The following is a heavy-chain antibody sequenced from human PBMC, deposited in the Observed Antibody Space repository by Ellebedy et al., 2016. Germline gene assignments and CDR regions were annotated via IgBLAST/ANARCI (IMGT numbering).Heavy chain of an antibody. V-gene: IGHV3-21*01. CDR2: ISSSSSYI. CDR1: GFTFSSYS. Sequence: GESLKISXAASGFTFSSYSMNWVRQAPGKGLEWVSSISSSSSYIYYADSVKGRFTISRDNAKNSLYLQMNSLRAEDTAVYYCARESPLPIDYWGQGTLVTVSS. CDR3: ARESPLPIDY. J-gene: IGHJ4*02. D-gene: IGHD2-15*01.